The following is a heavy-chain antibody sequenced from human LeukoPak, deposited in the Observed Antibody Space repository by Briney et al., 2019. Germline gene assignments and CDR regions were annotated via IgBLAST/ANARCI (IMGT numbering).Heavy chain of an antibody. CDR3: ARMITVTPGRYFDY. J-gene: IGHJ4*02. D-gene: IGHD4-11*01. CDR1: GGTFSSYA. CDR2: IIPIFGTA. V-gene: IGHV1-69*06. Sequence: GASVKVSCKASGGTFSSYAISWVRQAPGQGLEWMGGIIPIFGTANYAQKFQGRVTITADKSTSTAYMELSSLRSEDTAVYYCARMITVTPGRYFDYWGQGTLVTVSS.